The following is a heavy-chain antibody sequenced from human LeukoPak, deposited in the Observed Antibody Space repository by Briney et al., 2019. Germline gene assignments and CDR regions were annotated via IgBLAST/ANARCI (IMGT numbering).Heavy chain of an antibody. V-gene: IGHV3-21*01. CDR3: ARGWGRSWDENWFDA. Sequence: GGSLRLSCAAPGFTFSAFSMNWVRQAPGKGLEWVSSISGSSSYIYYADSVKGRFTISRDNAKNLVYLQMNSLRAEDTAVYYCARGWGRSWDENWFDAWGQGIRVTASS. J-gene: IGHJ5*02. D-gene: IGHD3-16*01. CDR2: ISGSSSYI. CDR1: GFTFSAFS.